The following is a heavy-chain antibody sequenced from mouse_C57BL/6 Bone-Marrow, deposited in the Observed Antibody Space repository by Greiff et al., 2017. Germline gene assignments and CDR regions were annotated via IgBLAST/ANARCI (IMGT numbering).Heavy chain of an antibody. CDR3: ARRAPYGNLYFDY. Sequence: VQLQQPGAELVKPGASVKLSCKASGYTFTSYWMQWVKQRPGQGLEWIGEIDPSDSYTNYNQKFKGKATLTVDTSSSTAFMQHSSLTSEDSAVYYCARRAPYGNLYFDYWGQGTTLTVSS. CDR2: IDPSDSYT. V-gene: IGHV1-50*01. D-gene: IGHD2-1*01. CDR1: GYTFTSYW. J-gene: IGHJ2*01.